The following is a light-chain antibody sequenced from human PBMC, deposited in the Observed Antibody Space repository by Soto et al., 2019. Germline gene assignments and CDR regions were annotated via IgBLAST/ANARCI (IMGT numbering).Light chain of an antibody. V-gene: IGLV1-40*01. Sequence: QSVLTQPPSVSGAPGQRITISCTGSSSNIGADYDVHWYQQVPGTAPRLLIYGNTNRPSGVPDRFSASKSGTSASLAITGLRAEDEADHYCQTYDNSLSGPVVFGGGTKVTVL. J-gene: IGLJ2*01. CDR1: SSNIGADYD. CDR3: QTYDNSLSGPVV. CDR2: GNT.